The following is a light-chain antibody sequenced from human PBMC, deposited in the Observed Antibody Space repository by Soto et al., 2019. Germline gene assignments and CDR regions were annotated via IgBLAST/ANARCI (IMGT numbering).Light chain of an antibody. J-gene: IGKJ1*01. CDR1: QSISSW. V-gene: IGKV1-5*01. Sequence: DIQMTQSPSTLPACVGDRVTITCRASQSISSWLAWYQQKPGKAPKLLIYDASSLESGVPQRFSGSGSGTEFTLTISSLQTDDFSTYYCQQYHSYWTFGQGTKVDIK. CDR2: DAS. CDR3: QQYHSYWT.